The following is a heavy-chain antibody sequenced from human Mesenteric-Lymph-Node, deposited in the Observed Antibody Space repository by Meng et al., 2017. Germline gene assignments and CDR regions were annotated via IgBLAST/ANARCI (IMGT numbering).Heavy chain of an antibody. D-gene: IGHD7-27*01. V-gene: IGHV3-7*01. J-gene: IGHJ4*02. Sequence: GESLKISCAASGFIFIRYSMNWVRQAPGKGLEWVANINPDGSAKRNVDSVKGRFTVSRDNAKNSLYLEMNDLRVEDTGIYYCAGWGSRNYWGQGTLVTVSS. CDR2: INPDGSAK. CDR1: GFIFIRYS. CDR3: AGWGSRNY.